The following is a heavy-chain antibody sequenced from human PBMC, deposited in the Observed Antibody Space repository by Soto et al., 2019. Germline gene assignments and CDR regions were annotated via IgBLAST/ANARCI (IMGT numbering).Heavy chain of an antibody. Sequence: QVQLVESGGGVVQPGRSLTVSCAASGFTFSNYGIHWVRQAPGKGLEWVSAISYDGSYKYYADSVKGRFTISRDNSNNTLFLQLNSLRDEDTAVYYCAKGQYCSGGSCYFNPSDYWGQEPWSPSPQ. J-gene: IGHJ4*01. CDR2: ISYDGSYK. CDR1: GFTFSNYG. CDR3: AKGQYCSGGSCYFNPSDY. D-gene: IGHD2-15*01. V-gene: IGHV3-30*18.